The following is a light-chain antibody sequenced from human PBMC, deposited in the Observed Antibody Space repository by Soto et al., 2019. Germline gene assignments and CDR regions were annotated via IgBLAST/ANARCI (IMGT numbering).Light chain of an antibody. V-gene: IGKV1-5*01. CDR3: QQYNSDPLT. CDR2: DAS. J-gene: IGKJ4*01. Sequence: DIQMTQSPSTLSASVGDRVTITCRASQSISSWLAWYQQKPGKAPKLLIYDASSLESGVPSRFSGSGSGTEFTLTISSLQPDDFATYYCQQYNSDPLTFGGGTKVEI. CDR1: QSISSW.